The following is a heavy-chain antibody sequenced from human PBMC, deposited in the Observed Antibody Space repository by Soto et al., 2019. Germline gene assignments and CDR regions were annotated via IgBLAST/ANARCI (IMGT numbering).Heavy chain of an antibody. Sequence: ASVKVSCKASGYSFTDYHIHWVRQAPGQGLEWLGRINPKSGGTSTAQKFQGWVTMTRDRSISTVYMELTRLRSDDTAMYFCARGHSTDCSNGVCSFFYNHEMDVWGQGTTVTVSS. J-gene: IGHJ6*02. CDR3: ARGHSTDCSNGVCSFFYNHEMDV. D-gene: IGHD2-8*01. CDR2: INPKSGGT. CDR1: GYSFTDYH. V-gene: IGHV1-2*04.